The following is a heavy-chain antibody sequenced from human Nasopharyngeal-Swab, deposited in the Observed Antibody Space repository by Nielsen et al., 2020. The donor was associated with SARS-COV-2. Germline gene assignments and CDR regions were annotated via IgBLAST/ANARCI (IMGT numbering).Heavy chain of an antibody. CDR3: ARVGGYCSSTSCYRYYMDV. D-gene: IGHD2-2*02. V-gene: IGHV3-7*01. CDR1: GFIFDNYW. Sequence: GESLKISCVASGFIFDNYWMSWVRQAPGKGLEWVANIKYDGSEKYYVDSVRGRFTISRDNAKNTVYLQMNSLRAEDTAVYYCARVGGYCSSTSCYRYYMDVWGKGTTVTVSS. J-gene: IGHJ6*03. CDR2: IKYDGSEK.